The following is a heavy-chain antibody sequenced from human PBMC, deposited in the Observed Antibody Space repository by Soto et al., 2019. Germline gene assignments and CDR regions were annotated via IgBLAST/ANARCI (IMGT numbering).Heavy chain of an antibody. V-gene: IGHV4-59*01. CDR1: GGSISSYY. CDR3: ARTGDFWSGYQPFDY. J-gene: IGHJ4*02. Sequence: SETLSPTGEVPGGSISSYYWSCILHPPLKGLEWIGYIYYSGSTNYNQSPKSRVTISVDTSKNQFSLKLSSVTAADTAVYHSARTGDFWSGYQPFDYWGQGTLATDSS. CDR2: IYYSGST. D-gene: IGHD3-3*01.